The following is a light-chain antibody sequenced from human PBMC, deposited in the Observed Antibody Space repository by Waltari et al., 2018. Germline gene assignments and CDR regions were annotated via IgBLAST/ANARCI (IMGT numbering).Light chain of an antibody. CDR3: QQSYSTPPT. Sequence: DIQMTQSPSSLSASVGARVTITCRESQSISSYLNWYQQKPGKAPKLLIYAASSLQSGVPSRFSGSGSGTDFTLTISSLQPEDFATYYCQQSYSTPPTFGQGTKVEIK. J-gene: IGKJ1*01. V-gene: IGKV1-39*01. CDR2: AAS. CDR1: QSISSY.